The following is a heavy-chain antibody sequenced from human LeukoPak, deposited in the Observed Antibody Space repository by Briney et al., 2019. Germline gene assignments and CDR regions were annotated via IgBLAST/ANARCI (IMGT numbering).Heavy chain of an antibody. D-gene: IGHD1-26*01. CDR3: TRRGASTGAFDI. Sequence: PGGSLRLSCSASGFTFSSYGMTGLRQAPAKGLEWVSYISSIRSTIYYADSVKGRFTISRDNAKNSLYLQLNSLRAEDTAVYYCTRRGASTGAFDIWGQGTMVTVS. CDR2: ISSIRSTI. J-gene: IGHJ3*02. V-gene: IGHV3-48*01. CDR1: GFTFSSYG.